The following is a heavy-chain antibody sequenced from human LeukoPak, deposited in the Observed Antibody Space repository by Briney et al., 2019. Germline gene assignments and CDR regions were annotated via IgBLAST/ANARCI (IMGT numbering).Heavy chain of an antibody. V-gene: IGHV4-4*02. J-gene: IGHJ3*02. D-gene: IGHD2-2*01. Sequence: KPSGTLSLTCVVSGGSISSTNWWSWVRQPPGKGLEWIGEIYHSGSTNYNPSLKSRVTISVDKSKNQFSLKLTSVTAADTAVYYCARDPQYCSSNSCDEKYAFDIWGQGTMVTVSS. CDR2: IYHSGST. CDR1: GGSISSTNW. CDR3: ARDPQYCSSNSCDEKYAFDI.